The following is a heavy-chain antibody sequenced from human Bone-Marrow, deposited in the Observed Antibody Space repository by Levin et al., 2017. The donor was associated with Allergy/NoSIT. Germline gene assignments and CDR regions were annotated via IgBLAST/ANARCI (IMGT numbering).Heavy chain of an antibody. J-gene: IGHJ4*02. CDR1: GFSLSTTGVG. CDR3: AHRPSVYDLNTYSPREYFFDY. V-gene: IGHV2-5*02. D-gene: IGHD3-3*01. CDR2: IYWDDDK. Sequence: SGPTLVKPTQTLTLTCTFSGFSLSTTGVGVGWIRQPPGKALEWLALIYWDDDKRYSPSLRSRLTITKDTSKNQVVLKMTNMDPVDTATYYCAHRPSVYDLNTYSPREYFFDYWGQGTLVTVSS.